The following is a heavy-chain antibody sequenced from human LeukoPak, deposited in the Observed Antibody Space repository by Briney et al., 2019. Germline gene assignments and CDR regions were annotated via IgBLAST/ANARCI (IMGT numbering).Heavy chain of an antibody. CDR1: GFTVRSNY. J-gene: IGHJ3*02. Sequence: GGSLRLSCAASGFTVRSNYISWVRQAPGKGLEWVSVIYSGGSTYYADSVKGRFTISRDNSKNTLYLQMNSLRAEGTAVYYCARGNGDYEAFDIRGQGTMVTVSS. D-gene: IGHD4-17*01. CDR2: IYSGGST. V-gene: IGHV3-66*01. CDR3: ARGNGDYEAFDI.